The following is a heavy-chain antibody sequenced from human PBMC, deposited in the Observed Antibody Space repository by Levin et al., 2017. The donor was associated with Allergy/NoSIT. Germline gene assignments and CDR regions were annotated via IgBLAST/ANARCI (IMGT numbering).Heavy chain of an antibody. J-gene: IGHJ6*02. CDR1: GGTFSSYA. CDR3: NHGGDHASYYYYGMDV. D-gene: IGHD2-8*01. V-gene: IGHV1-69*13. CDR2: IIPIFGTA. Sequence: AASVKVSCKASGGTFSSYAFNWVRQAPGQGLEWMGGIIPIFGTANYAQKFQGRVTITADESTSTAYMELSSLRSEDTAIYYCNHGGDHASYYYYGMDVWGQGTTVTVSS.